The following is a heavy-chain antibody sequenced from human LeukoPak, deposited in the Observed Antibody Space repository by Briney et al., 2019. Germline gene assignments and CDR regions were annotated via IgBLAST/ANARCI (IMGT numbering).Heavy chain of an antibody. Sequence: PGGSLTLSCTVSGFTLSSYEMSWIRQAPGKGLEWVSSIDYSCGSTYYADSAKGRFTISRDNSKNTLYLQTKRLNAEDPAVYYCSKRRGTELLYYYYMDVWGKGTTVTVSS. CDR1: GFTLSSYE. V-gene: IGHV3-23*01. CDR3: SKRRGTELLYYYYMDV. CDR2: IDYSCGST. J-gene: IGHJ6*03. D-gene: IGHD1-7*01.